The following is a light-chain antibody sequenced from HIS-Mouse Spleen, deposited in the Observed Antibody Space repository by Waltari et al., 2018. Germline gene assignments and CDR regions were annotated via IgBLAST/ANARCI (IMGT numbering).Light chain of an antibody. J-gene: IGLJ2*01. CDR3: NSRDSSGNHVV. V-gene: IGLV3-19*01. CDR1: SLRSYY. Sequence: SSELTQDPAVSVALGQTVRITCQGDSLRSYYASWYQQKPGQAPVLVIYGKNNRPSGIPERFSGSSSGNPASLTITGAQAEDEADYYCNSRDSSGNHVVFGGGTKLTVL. CDR2: GKN.